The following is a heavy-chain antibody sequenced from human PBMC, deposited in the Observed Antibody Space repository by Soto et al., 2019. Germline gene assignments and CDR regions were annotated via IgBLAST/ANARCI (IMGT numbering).Heavy chain of an antibody. CDR3: ARVTLYGVKNAFDM. CDR1: GFTFSDHY. D-gene: IGHD4-17*01. CDR2: TRNKANSYTT. Sequence: EVQLVESGGGLVQPGGSLRLSCAASGFTFSDHYMDWVRQAPGKGLEWVGRTRNKANSYTTEYAASVKGRFTISRDDSNNSPYLQMNSLKSEDTAVYYCARVTLYGVKNAFDMWGQGTMVTVSS. V-gene: IGHV3-72*01. J-gene: IGHJ3*02.